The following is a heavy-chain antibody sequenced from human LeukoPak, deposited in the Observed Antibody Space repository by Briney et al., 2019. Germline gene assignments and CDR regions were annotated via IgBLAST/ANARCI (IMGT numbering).Heavy chain of an antibody. CDR2: ISWNSGSI. CDR3: AKGGKYCSSTSCYFDY. CDR1: GFTFDDYA. D-gene: IGHD2-2*01. J-gene: IGHJ4*02. V-gene: IGHV3-9*03. Sequence: GGSLRLSCAASGFTFDDYAMHWVRQAPGKGLEWVSGISWNSGSIGYADSVKGRFTISRDNAKNSLYLQMNSLRAEDMALYYCAKGGKYCSSTSCYFDYWGQGTLVTVSS.